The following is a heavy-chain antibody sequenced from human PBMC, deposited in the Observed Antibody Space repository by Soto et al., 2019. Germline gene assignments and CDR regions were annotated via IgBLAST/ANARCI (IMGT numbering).Heavy chain of an antibody. Sequence: ASVKVSCKASGYTFTSYDINWVRQATGQGLEWMGWMNPNSGNTGYAQKFRGRVTMTRNTSISTAYMELSSLRSEDTAVYYCARGNELRYFDWLLCPLDYWGQGTLVTVSS. CDR1: GYTFTSYD. CDR2: MNPNSGNT. CDR3: ARGNELRYFDWLLCPLDY. D-gene: IGHD3-9*01. J-gene: IGHJ4*02. V-gene: IGHV1-8*01.